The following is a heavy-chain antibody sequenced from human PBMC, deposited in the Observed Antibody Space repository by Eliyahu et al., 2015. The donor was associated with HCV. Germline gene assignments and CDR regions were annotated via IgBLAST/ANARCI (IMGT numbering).Heavy chain of an antibody. CDR2: IFSNGAK. CDR3: ARIRGDSIADYYDTSDNNP. CDR1: GLSLSNAVMG. Sequence: QVTLKESGPVLVKPTETLTLTCTVSGLSLSNAVMGVSWIRQPPGKALEWLAHIFSNGAKSYSTSLKNRLTISKDTSKNQVVLTMTNLDPVDTATYFCARIRGDSIADYYDTSDNNPWGRGTLVTVSS. V-gene: IGHV2-26*01. J-gene: IGHJ5*02. D-gene: IGHD3-22*01.